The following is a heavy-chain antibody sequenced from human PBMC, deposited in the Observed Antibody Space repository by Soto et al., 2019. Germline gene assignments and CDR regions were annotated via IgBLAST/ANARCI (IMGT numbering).Heavy chain of an antibody. V-gene: IGHV4-31*03. CDR3: AKGVNYFGTGSHFFDI. D-gene: IGHD3-10*01. Sequence: QVLLQESGPGLVKPSQTLSLTCSFSGASLTSGSYYWNWIRQLPGRGLEWIGFVSFSGNTHYNPSLQSRFSISLDTSKNQFSLRLDSVTAADTAVYYCAKGVNYFGTGSHFFDIWGQGTLVPVSS. CDR2: VSFSGNT. J-gene: IGHJ3*02. CDR1: GASLTSGSYY.